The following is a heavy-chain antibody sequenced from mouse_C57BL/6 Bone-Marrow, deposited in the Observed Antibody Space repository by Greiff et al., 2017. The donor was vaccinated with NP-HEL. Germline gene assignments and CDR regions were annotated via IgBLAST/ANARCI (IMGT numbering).Heavy chain of an antibody. CDR3: ARSPIYYDGSSDDY. Sequence: QVQLQQSGPELVKPGASVKISCKASGYAFSSSWMNWVKQRPGKGLEWIGRIYPGDGDTNYNGKFKGKATLTADKSSSTAYMQLSSLTSEDSAVYFCARSPIYYDGSSDDYWGQGTTLTVSS. J-gene: IGHJ2*01. CDR1: GYAFSSSW. D-gene: IGHD1-1*01. V-gene: IGHV1-82*01. CDR2: IYPGDGDT.